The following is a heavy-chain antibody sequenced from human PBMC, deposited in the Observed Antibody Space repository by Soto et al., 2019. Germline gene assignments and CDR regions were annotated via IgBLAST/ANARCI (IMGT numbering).Heavy chain of an antibody. CDR2: INAGNGNT. Sequence: QVQLVQSGAEVKKPGASVKVSCKASGYTFTSYAMHWVRQAPGQRLEWMGWINAGNGNTKYSQKFQGRFTITRDTSASTAYMELSSLRSEDTAVYYCARSSGYYCVDYWGQGTLVTVSS. V-gene: IGHV1-3*01. J-gene: IGHJ4*02. CDR1: GYTFTSYA. D-gene: IGHD3-22*01. CDR3: ARSSGYYCVDY.